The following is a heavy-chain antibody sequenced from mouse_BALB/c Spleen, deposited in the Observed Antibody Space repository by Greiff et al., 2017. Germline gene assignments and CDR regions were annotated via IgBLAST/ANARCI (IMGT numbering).Heavy chain of an antibody. CDR1: GFSLTSYG. CDR3: ASLYYGSSLYYAMDY. J-gene: IGHJ4*01. V-gene: IGHV2-2*02. Sequence: VKVVESGPGLVQPSQSLSITCTVSGFSLTSYGVHWVRQSPGKGLEWLGVIWSGGSTDYNAAFISRLSISKDNSKSQVFFKMNSLQANDTAIYYCASLYYGSSLYYAMDYWGQGTSVTVSS. CDR2: IWSGGST. D-gene: IGHD1-1*01.